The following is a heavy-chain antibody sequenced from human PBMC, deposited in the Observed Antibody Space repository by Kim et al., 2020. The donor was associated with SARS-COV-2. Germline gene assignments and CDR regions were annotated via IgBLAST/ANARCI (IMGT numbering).Heavy chain of an antibody. Sequence: ASVKVSCKASGYTFTSYDINWVRQATGQGLEWMGWMNPNSGNTGYEQKFQGRVTMTRNTSISTAYMELSSLRSEDTAVYYCARGGAPKYCSSTSCPFDYWGQGTLVTVSS. CDR3: ARGGAPKYCSSTSCPFDY. V-gene: IGHV1-8*01. J-gene: IGHJ4*02. D-gene: IGHD2-2*01. CDR2: MNPNSGNT. CDR1: GYTFTSYD.